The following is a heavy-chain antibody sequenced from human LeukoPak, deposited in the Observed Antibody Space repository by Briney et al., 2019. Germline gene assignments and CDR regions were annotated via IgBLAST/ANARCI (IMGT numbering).Heavy chain of an antibody. J-gene: IGHJ5*02. V-gene: IGHV4-39*01. CDR1: GGSISDSNYY. D-gene: IGHD6-25*01. CDR2: IYYSGST. Sequence: SENLSLTCTVSGGSISDSNYYWGWIRQPPGRGLEWIANIYYSGSTYYSPSLKSRVTVSVDTSKNQFSLKLSSVTAADTAIYYCARQSTIAAAKIDPWGQGSLVTVSS. CDR3: ARQSTIAAAKIDP.